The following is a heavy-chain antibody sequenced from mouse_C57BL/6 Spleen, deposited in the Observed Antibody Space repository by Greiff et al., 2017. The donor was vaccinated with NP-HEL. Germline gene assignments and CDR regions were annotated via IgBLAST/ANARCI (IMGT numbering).Heavy chain of an antibody. J-gene: IGHJ2*01. CDR3: ARRWTIYYGNYNFDY. V-gene: IGHV1-69*01. CDR1: GYTFTSYW. Sequence: QVQLQQPGAELVMPGASVKLSCKASGYTFTSYWMHWVNQRPGQGLEWIGEIDPSDSYTNYNQKFKGKSTLTADKSSSTAYMQLSSLTSEDSAVYYCARRWTIYYGNYNFDYWGQGTTLTVSS. D-gene: IGHD2-1*01. CDR2: IDPSDSYT.